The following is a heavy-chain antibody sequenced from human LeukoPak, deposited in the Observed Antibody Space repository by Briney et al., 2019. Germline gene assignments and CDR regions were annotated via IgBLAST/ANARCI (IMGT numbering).Heavy chain of an antibody. V-gene: IGHV1-8*01. CDR2: MNPNSGNT. J-gene: IGHJ4*02. CDR3: ARVTPDFWSGYRNY. CDR1: GYTFTSYD. D-gene: IGHD3-3*01. Sequence: GASVKVSCKASGYTFTSYDINWVRQATEQGLEWMGWMNPNSGNTGYAQKFQGRVTMTRDTSISTAYMELSSLRSEDTAVYYCARVTPDFWSGYRNYWGQGTLVTVSS.